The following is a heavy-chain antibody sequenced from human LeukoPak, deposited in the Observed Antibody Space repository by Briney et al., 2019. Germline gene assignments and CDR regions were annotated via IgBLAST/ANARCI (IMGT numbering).Heavy chain of an antibody. CDR1: GGSISSYY. CDR3: ARDRIQLSESYYYYYYMDV. V-gene: IGHV4-4*07. CDR2: IYTSGST. Sequence: KPSETLSLTCTVSGGSISSYYWSWIRQPAGKGLEWIGRIYTSGSTNYNPSLKSRVTMSVDTSKNQFSLKLSSVTAADTAVYYCARDRIQLSESYYYYYYMDVWGKGTTVTISS. D-gene: IGHD5-18*01. J-gene: IGHJ6*03.